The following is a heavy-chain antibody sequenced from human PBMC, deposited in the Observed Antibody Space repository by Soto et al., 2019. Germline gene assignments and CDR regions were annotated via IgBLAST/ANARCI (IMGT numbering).Heavy chain of an antibody. D-gene: IGHD2-15*01. Sequence: GSLRLSCAASGFTFSSYWMHWVRQAPGKGLVWVSRINSDGSSTSYADSVKGRFTISRDNAKNTLYLQMNSLRAEDTAVYYCARFPGSGSSVDYWGRGTLVTVSS. CDR2: INSDGSST. J-gene: IGHJ4*02. V-gene: IGHV3-74*01. CDR3: ARFPGSGSSVDY. CDR1: GFTFSSYW.